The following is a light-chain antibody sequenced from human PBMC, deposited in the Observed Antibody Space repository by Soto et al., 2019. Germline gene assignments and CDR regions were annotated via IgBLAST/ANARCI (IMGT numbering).Light chain of an antibody. J-gene: IGLJ1*01. CDR3: SSYSTSSSYV. CDR1: SSDVGGYIY. CDR2: DVT. Sequence: QSALTQPASVSGSPGQSITISCTGTSSDVGGYIYVSWYKQHPGKVPKLMIYDVTSRPSGVSYRFSGSKSGNTASLTISGLQAEDEADYYCSSYSTSSSYVFGTGTKVTVL. V-gene: IGLV2-14*01.